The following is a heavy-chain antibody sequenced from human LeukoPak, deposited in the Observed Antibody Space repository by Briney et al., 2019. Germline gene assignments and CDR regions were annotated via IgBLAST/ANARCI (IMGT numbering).Heavy chain of an antibody. J-gene: IGHJ4*02. D-gene: IGHD2-2*01. CDR2: FDPEDGET. Sequence: ASVKVSCKVSGYTLTELSMHWVRQAPGKGLEWMGGFDPEDGETIYAQEFQGRVTMTEDTSTDTAYMELSSLRSEDTAVYYCATVPSYCSSTSCYVFDYWGQGTLVTVSS. V-gene: IGHV1-24*01. CDR1: GYTLTELS. CDR3: ATVPSYCSSTSCYVFDY.